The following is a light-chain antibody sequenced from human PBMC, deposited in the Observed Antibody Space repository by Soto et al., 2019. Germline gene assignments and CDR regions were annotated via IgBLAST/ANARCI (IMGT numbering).Light chain of an antibody. CDR2: DAS. CDR3: QQYEIFPRT. CDR1: QSVSSR. J-gene: IGKJ4*02. V-gene: IGKV1-5*01. Sequence: MKNSAATVSVSPGEGATLSCRASQSVSSRLAWYQQKPGQAPKLLIYDASGLASGVPSRFSGSGSGTNFTLTIASLQPEDFAAYYCQQYEIFPRTFGGGTKVDIK.